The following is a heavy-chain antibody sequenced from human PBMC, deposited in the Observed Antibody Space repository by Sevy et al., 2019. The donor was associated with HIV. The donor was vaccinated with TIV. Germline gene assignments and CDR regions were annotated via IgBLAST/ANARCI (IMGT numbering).Heavy chain of an antibody. D-gene: IGHD6-19*01. Sequence: GGPLRLSCAASGFTFSFYGMHWVRQAPGKGLEWVAFIRYDGSNKYYVDSVKGRFTISRDNSKNTLYLQMNSLRAEDTAVYYCAKDLAVAGPYYFDYWGQGTLVTVSS. CDR1: GFTFSFYG. J-gene: IGHJ4*02. CDR2: IRYDGSNK. V-gene: IGHV3-30*02. CDR3: AKDLAVAGPYYFDY.